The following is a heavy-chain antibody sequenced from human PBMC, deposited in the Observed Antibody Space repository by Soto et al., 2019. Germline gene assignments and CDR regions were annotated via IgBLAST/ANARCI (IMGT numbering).Heavy chain of an antibody. CDR2: ISSDGNTK. J-gene: IGHJ4*01. CDR1: GFTFSSYG. CDR3: AKEVAVAGDFDY. D-gene: IGHD6-19*01. Sequence: PGGSLRLSCVASGFTFSSYGIHWVRQAPGKGLEWVVVISSDGNTKYYADSVKGRFTISRDNSKNTLYLQMDSLRPEDTAVYYCAKEVAVAGDFDYWGLGTLVTVSS. V-gene: IGHV3-30*18.